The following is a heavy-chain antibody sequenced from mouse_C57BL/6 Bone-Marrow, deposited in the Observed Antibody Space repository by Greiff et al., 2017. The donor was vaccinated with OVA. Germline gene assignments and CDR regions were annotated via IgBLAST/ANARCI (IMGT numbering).Heavy chain of an antibody. CDR3: ARNGYYVYWYFDV. D-gene: IGHD2-3*01. Sequence: VQLQQSGPGLVQPSQSLSITCTVSGFSFTSYGVHWVRQSPGKGLEWLGVIWSGGSTDYNAAFFSSLSISKDNSKSKVFFKMNSLQADDTAIYYCARNGYYVYWYFDVWGTGTTVTVSS. CDR1: GFSFTSYG. CDR2: IWSGGST. V-gene: IGHV2-2*01. J-gene: IGHJ1*03.